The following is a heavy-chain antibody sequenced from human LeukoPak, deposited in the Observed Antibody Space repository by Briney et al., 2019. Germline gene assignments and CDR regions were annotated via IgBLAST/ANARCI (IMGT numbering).Heavy chain of an antibody. CDR2: IRNKAKNYAT. J-gene: IGHJ4*02. D-gene: IGHD3-22*01. V-gene: IGHV3-73*01. CDR3: TTEASGGHYSFFDY. CDR1: GFTLSGYA. Sequence: QSGGSLRLSCAASGFAASGFTLSGYAVHWVRQAAGKGLEWVGHIRNKAKNYATAYAASVEGRFTISRDDSRDTVYLQMHSLKTEDTAVYYCTTEASGGHYSFFDYWGQGTLVTVSS.